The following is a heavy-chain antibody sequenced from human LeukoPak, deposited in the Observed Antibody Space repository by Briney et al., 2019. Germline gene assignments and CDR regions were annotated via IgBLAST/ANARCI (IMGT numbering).Heavy chain of an antibody. CDR3: ARSSRRYSYGYRVDY. CDR1: GGSISSGDYY. Sequence: TSETLSLTCTVSGGSISSGDYYWSWIRQPPGKGLEWIGYIYYSGSTYYNPSLKSRVTISVDTSKNQFSLKLSSVTAADTAVYYCARSSRRYSYGYRVDYWGQGTLVTVSS. D-gene: IGHD5-18*01. J-gene: IGHJ4*02. V-gene: IGHV4-30-4*01. CDR2: IYYSGST.